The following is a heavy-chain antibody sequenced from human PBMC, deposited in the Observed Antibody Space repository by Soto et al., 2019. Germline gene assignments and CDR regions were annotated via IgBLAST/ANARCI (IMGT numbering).Heavy chain of an antibody. D-gene: IGHD3-22*01. Sequence: SETLSLTCTVSGGSISSGDYYWSWIRQPPGKGLEWIGYIYYSGSTYYNPSLKSRVTISVDTSKNQFSLKLSSVTAADTAVYYCASHGGYYDSSGYYYSYFDYWGQGTLVTVSS. CDR1: GGSISSGDYY. CDR3: ASHGGYYDSSGYYYSYFDY. V-gene: IGHV4-30-4*01. CDR2: IYYSGST. J-gene: IGHJ4*02.